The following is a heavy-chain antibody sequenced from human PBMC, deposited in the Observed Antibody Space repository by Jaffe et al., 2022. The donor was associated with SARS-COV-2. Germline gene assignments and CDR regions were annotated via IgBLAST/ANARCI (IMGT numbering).Heavy chain of an antibody. CDR2: INLKSGDT. CDR3: ARGAVVFDS. J-gene: IGHJ4*02. V-gene: IGHV1-2*02. CDR1: GYRFSDYS. D-gene: IGHD2-21*01. Sequence: QVQLVQSGAEVKKPGASVKVSCKASGYRFSDYSMNWVRQAPGQGLDWMGGINLKSGDTKFAQKFQGRVTIISDMSTTTVYMDLSSLTSDDTAVYYCARGAVVFDSWGQGSLVTVSS.